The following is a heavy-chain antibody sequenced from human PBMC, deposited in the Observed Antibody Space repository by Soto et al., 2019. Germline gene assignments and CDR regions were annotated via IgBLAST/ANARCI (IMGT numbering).Heavy chain of an antibody. CDR3: ARSATTVTPQKGLDY. J-gene: IGHJ4*02. D-gene: IGHD4-17*01. CDR2: INPSGGSP. Sequence: ASVKVSCKASGYTFTSYYMHWVRQAPGQGLEWIGIINPSGGSPSYAQKFQGRVTMTTDTSTSTVYMELSSLRSEDTAVYYCARSATTVTPQKGLDYWGKGTRVTVSS. CDR1: GYTFTSYY. V-gene: IGHV1-46*01.